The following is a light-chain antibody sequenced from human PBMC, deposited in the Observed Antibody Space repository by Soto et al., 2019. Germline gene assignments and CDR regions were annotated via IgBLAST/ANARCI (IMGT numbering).Light chain of an antibody. CDR1: QTLINTY. J-gene: IGKJ4*01. CDR2: DAS. V-gene: IGKV3-20*01. Sequence: EIVLTQSPGTLSLSPGKRATLSCRASQTLINTYLAWYQQRPGLAPRLLIYDASTRAPGIPDRFSGSGSGTDFTLTISRLEPEDFAVYYCQQYTSSPALTFGGGTRVDIK. CDR3: QQYTSSPALT.